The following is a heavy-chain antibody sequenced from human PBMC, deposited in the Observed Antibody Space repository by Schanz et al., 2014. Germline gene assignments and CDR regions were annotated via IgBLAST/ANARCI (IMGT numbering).Heavy chain of an antibody. CDR3: AASSGWHPSTDY. CDR2: FDAHDGRA. V-gene: IGHV3-23*04. Sequence: EVQLVESGGGLVQPGGSLRLSCEASGFSFGNYGMSWVRQAPGKGLEWVSGFDAHDGRAYYADSAKGRFTISRDNSKNTVYIQMNSLRAEDTAVYYCAASSGWHPSTDYWGQGTLXTVSS. D-gene: IGHD6-19*01. J-gene: IGHJ4*02. CDR1: GFSFGNYG.